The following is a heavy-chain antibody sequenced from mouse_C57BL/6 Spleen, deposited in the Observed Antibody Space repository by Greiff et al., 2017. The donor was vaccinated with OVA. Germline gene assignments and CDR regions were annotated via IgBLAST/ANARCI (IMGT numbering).Heavy chain of an antibody. Sequence: VKQSCTASGYTFTSYWMHWVKQRPGRGLEWIGRIDPNSGGTKYNEKFKSKATLTVDKPSSTAYMQLSSLTSEDSAVYYCAREAYYSNYRVDYWGQGTTLTVSS. CDR2: IDPNSGGT. CDR3: AREAYYSNYRVDY. CDR1: GYTFTSYW. J-gene: IGHJ2*01. D-gene: IGHD2-5*01. V-gene: IGHV1-72*01.